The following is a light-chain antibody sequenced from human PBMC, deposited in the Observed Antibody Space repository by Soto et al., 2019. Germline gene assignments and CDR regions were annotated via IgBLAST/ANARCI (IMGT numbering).Light chain of an antibody. Sequence: ETVLTQSPATLSLSPGERATLSCRASQSVSSYLAWYQQKPGQAPRLLIYDASSRATGIPARFSGSGSGTDFTLTISSLEPEDFAVYYCQQRSNWLTFGGGTKVEI. CDR1: QSVSSY. CDR2: DAS. V-gene: IGKV3-11*01. CDR3: QQRSNWLT. J-gene: IGKJ4*01.